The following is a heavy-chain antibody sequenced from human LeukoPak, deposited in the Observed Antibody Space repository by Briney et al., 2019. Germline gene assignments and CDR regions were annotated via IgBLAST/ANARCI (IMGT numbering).Heavy chain of an antibody. V-gene: IGHV3-23*01. CDR1: GFSFSNYW. CDR3: AKSSPPPLRY. Sequence: GGSLRLSCEASGFSFSNYWMSWVRQAPGKGLEWVSAFSGSGGSTYYADSVKGRFTISRDNSKNTLYLQMNSLRAEDTAVYYCAKSSPPPLRYWGQGTLVTVSS. J-gene: IGHJ4*02. CDR2: FSGSGGST.